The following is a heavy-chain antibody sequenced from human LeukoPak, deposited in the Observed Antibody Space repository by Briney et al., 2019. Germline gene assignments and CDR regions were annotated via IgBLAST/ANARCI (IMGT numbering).Heavy chain of an antibody. V-gene: IGHV3-48*03. Sequence: PGGSLRLSCAASGFTFSSYEMNGVRQAPGKGLEWVSYISSSGSTIYYADSVKGRFTISRDNAKNSLYLQMNSLRAEDTAVYYCARDEEGAIDYWGQGTLVTVSS. CDR3: ARDEEGAIDY. J-gene: IGHJ4*02. CDR2: ISSSGSTI. D-gene: IGHD1-26*01. CDR1: GFTFSSYE.